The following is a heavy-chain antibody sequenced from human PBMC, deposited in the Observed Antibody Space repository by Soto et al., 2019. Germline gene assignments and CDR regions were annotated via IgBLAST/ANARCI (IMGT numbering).Heavy chain of an antibody. Sequence: ASVKVSCKASGYTFTSYYMHWVRQATGQGLEWMGWMNPNSGNTGYAQKFQGRVTMTRNTSISTAYMELSSLRSEDTAVYYCASRSSGWYGGAFDIWGQGTMVTVSS. J-gene: IGHJ3*02. CDR2: MNPNSGNT. CDR1: GYTFTSYY. D-gene: IGHD6-19*01. CDR3: ASRSSGWYGGAFDI. V-gene: IGHV1-8*02.